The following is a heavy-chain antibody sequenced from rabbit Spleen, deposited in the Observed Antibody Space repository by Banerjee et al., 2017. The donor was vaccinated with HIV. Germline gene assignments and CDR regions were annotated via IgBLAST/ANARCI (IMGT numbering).Heavy chain of an antibody. CDR2: IGSNTDNT. J-gene: IGHJ4*01. CDR1: GFSFSGRYV. V-gene: IGHV1S45*01. D-gene: IGHD1-1*01. Sequence: EQLEESGGGLVKPEGSLTLTCKASGFSFSGRYVMSWVRQAPGKGLEWIGCIGSNTDNTVYATWAKGRFALSRTSSTTVDLKMTSLTVADTATYFCARDLADVIGWNFYLWGPGTLVTVS. CDR3: ARDLADVIGWNFYL.